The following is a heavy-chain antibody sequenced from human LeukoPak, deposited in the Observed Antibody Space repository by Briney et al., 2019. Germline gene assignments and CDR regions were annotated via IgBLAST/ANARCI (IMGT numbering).Heavy chain of an antibody. CDR1: GGSISYYY. CDR2: VYYSGST. V-gene: IGHV4-59*01. Sequence: PSETLSLTCTVSGGSISYYYWSWIRQPPGKGLQWIGYVYYSGSTNYNPSLKSRVTISVDTSKNQFSLKLNSVTPADTAVYYCAKNNDYGGSYWYFDLWGRGTLVTVSS. D-gene: IGHD4-23*01. CDR3: AKNNDYGGSYWYFDL. J-gene: IGHJ2*01.